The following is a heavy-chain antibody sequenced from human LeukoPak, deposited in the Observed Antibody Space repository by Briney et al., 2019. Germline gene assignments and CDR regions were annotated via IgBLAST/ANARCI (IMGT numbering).Heavy chain of an antibody. J-gene: IGHJ4*02. CDR3: ARTWIPVPFDY. CDR2: IYYSGST. CDR1: GGSISSYY. V-gene: IGHV4-59*08. D-gene: IGHD5-18*01. Sequence: SETLSLTCTVSGGSISSYYWSWIRQPPGKGLEWIGYIYYSGSTYYNPSLKSRVTISVDTSKTQFSLKLSSVTAADTAVYYCARTWIPVPFDYWGQGTLVTVSS.